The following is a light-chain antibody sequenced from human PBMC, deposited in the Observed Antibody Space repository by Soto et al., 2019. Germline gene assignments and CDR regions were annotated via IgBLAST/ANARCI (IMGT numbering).Light chain of an antibody. CDR1: QSVSSY. Sequence: EIVLTQSPATLSLSPGERATLSCRASQSVSSYLAWYQQKPGQAPRLLIYDASNRATGIPARFSGSGSGTDFTLTISSIEPQDFAVYYCQQRSNWPPALTFGGGTKVEIK. CDR2: DAS. V-gene: IGKV3-11*01. CDR3: QQRSNWPPALT. J-gene: IGKJ4*01.